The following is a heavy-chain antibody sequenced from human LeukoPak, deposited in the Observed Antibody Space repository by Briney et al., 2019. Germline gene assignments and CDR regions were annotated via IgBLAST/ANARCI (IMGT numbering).Heavy chain of an antibody. V-gene: IGHV3-21*01. D-gene: IGHD3-10*01. CDR3: AREGRESPFDY. Sequence: GGSLRLSCAASGFTFSSYSMNWVRQAPGKGLEGVSSISSSSSYIYYADSVKGRFTISRDNAKNSLYLQMNSLRAEDTAVYYCAREGRESPFDYWGQGTLVTVSS. CDR2: ISSSSSYI. J-gene: IGHJ4*02. CDR1: GFTFSSYS.